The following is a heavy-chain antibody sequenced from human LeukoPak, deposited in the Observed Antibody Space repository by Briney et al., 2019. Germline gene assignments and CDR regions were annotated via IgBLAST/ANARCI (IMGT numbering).Heavy chain of an antibody. CDR2: INTDGSST. V-gene: IGHV3-74*01. Sequence: PGGSLRLSCAASVFTFSSYWMHWVRQAPGKGLVWVSRINTDGSSTSYADSVKGRFTISRDNAKNTLYLQMNSLRAEDTAVYYCARDTNWDDAFDIWGQGTMVTVSS. CDR3: ARDTNWDDAFDI. D-gene: IGHD1-1*01. J-gene: IGHJ3*02. CDR1: VFTFSSYW.